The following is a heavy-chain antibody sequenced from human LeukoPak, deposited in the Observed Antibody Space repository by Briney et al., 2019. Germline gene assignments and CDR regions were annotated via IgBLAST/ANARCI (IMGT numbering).Heavy chain of an antibody. Sequence: SETLSLTCTVSGGSISSKSYYWGWIRQPPGKGLEWIGSIYYSGSTYYNPSLKSRVTISVDMSKNQFSLELTSVTAADTATYYCARDSYDFLWAGYRYLPYYFDYWGQGTLVTVSS. V-gene: IGHV4-39*07. J-gene: IGHJ4*02. CDR1: GGSISSKSYY. CDR3: ARDSYDFLWAGYRYLPYYFDY. D-gene: IGHD3-16*02. CDR2: IYYSGST.